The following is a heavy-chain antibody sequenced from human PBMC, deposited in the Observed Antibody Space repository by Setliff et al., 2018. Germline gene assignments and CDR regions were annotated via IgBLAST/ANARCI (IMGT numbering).Heavy chain of an antibody. CDR1: GHMFRSYG. CDR3: ARINFYVSSCHYYAPDY. CDR2: ISAYNDNT. V-gene: IGHV1-18*04. J-gene: IGHJ4*02. Sequence: ASVKVSCKASGHMFRSYGINWMRQAPGQGFAWMGWISAYNDNTKSAQKFQGRITMATDTSTSAAYMELRSLRSDDSAVYYCARINFYVSSCHYYAPDYLGQVTLVTVSS. D-gene: IGHD3-22*01.